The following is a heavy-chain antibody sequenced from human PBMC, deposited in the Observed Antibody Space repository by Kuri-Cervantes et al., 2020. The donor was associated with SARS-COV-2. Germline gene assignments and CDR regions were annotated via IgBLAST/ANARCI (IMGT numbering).Heavy chain of an antibody. V-gene: IGHV4-39*01. D-gene: IGHD5-18*01. CDR1: GGSIGSSSYY. J-gene: IGHJ5*02. CDR2: IYYSGST. Sequence: SETLSLTGTVSGGSIGSSSYYWGWIRQPPGKGLEWIGSIYYSGSTYYNPSLKSRVTISIDTSKNQFSLKLSSVTAADTAVYYCARHRYSYGTPDWFDPWGQGTLVTVSS. CDR3: ARHRYSYGTPDWFDP.